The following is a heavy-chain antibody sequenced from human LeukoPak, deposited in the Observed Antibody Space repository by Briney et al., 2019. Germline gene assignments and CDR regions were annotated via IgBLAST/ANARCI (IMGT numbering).Heavy chain of an antibody. CDR3: AGVGSSGCYGPFYFDY. D-gene: IGHD6-19*01. Sequence: ASVTVSCKGSGGTFSSYAISWVRQAPGQGLEWMGGIIPIFGTANYAQKFQGRVTITADKSTSTAYMELSSLRSEDTAVYYCAGVGSSGCYGPFYFDYWGQGTLVTVSS. J-gene: IGHJ4*02. CDR1: GGTFSSYA. V-gene: IGHV1-69*06. CDR2: IIPIFGTA.